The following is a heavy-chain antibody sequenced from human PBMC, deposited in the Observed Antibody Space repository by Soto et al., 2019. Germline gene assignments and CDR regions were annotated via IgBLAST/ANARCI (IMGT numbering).Heavy chain of an antibody. V-gene: IGHV3-48*01. Sequence: GGSHRLSSTASGFTCISYSMNWVRQATGKGLEWVSYISSSSSTIYYADSVKGRFTISRDNAKNSLYLQMNSLRAEDTAVYYCARDVRTIFGVVIIVDPHIGDAFDIWGQGTMVTVSS. J-gene: IGHJ3*02. CDR2: ISSSSSTI. D-gene: IGHD3-3*01. CDR1: GFTCISYS. CDR3: ARDVRTIFGVVIIVDPHIGDAFDI.